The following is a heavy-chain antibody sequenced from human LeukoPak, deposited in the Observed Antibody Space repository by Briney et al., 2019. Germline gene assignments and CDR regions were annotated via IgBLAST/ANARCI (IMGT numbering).Heavy chain of an antibody. CDR3: ARRVRYSGYD. V-gene: IGHV4-34*01. D-gene: IGHD5-12*01. J-gene: IGHJ4*02. CDR2: INHSGST. CDR1: GGSFSGYC. Sequence: SETLSLTCAVYGGSFSGYCWSWIRQPPGKGLEWIGEINHSGSTNYNPSLKSRVTISVDTSENQFSLKLSSVTAADTAVYYCARRVRYSGYDWGQGTLVTVSS.